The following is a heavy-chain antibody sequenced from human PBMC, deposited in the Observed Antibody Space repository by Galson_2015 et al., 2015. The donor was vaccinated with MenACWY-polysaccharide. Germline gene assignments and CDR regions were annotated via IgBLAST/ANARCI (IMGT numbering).Heavy chain of an antibody. V-gene: IGHV1-3*01. CDR2: INAGNGNT. CDR1: GSTFTSYA. J-gene: IGHJ5*02. D-gene: IGHD6-13*01. CDR3: ARDRGIAAAVWFGP. Sequence: SVKVSCKASGSTFTSYAMHWVRQAPGQRLEWMGWINAGNGNTKYSQKFQGRVTITRDTSASTAYMELSSLRSEDTAVYYCARDRGIAAAVWFGPWGQGTLVTVSS.